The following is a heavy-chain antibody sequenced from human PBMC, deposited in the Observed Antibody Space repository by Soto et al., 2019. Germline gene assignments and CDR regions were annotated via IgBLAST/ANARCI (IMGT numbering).Heavy chain of an antibody. CDR3: ERVYVVAGMGGYSYYYYGMDV. CDR2: ISAYNGNT. D-gene: IGHD6-19*01. V-gene: IGHV1-18*01. Sequence: ASVKVSCKASGYTLTSYGISWVRQAPGQGLEWMGWISAYNGNTNYAQKLQGSVTMPTDTSTSTAYMELRSLRSDDTAVYYCERVYVVAGMGGYSYYYYGMDVWGQGTTVTVSS. CDR1: GYTLTSYG. J-gene: IGHJ6*02.